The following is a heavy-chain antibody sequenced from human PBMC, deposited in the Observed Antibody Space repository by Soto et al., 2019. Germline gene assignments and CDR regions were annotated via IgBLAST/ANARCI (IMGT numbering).Heavy chain of an antibody. V-gene: IGHV1-69*06. CDR3: ARDQRSYDFWSGDSYNWLDP. Sequence: SVKVSCKASGGTFSSYAISWVRQAPGQGLEWMGGIIPIFGTANYAQKFQGRVTITADKSTSTAYMELSSLRSEDTAVYYCARDQRSYDFWSGDSYNWLDPWGQGTLVTVSS. D-gene: IGHD3-3*01. CDR1: GGTFSSYA. CDR2: IIPIFGTA. J-gene: IGHJ5*02.